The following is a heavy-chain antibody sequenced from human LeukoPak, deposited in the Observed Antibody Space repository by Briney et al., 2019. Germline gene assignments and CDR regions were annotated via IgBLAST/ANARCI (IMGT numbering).Heavy chain of an antibody. Sequence: LGASVKVSCKASGYTFTGYYMHWVRQAPGQGLEWMGWINPNSGGTNYAQKFQGRVTMTTDTSTSTAYMELRSLRSDDTAMYYCAILDLENGFDYWGQGTLVTVSS. CDR2: INPNSGGT. D-gene: IGHD1-1*01. CDR3: AILDLENGFDY. CDR1: GYTFTGYY. J-gene: IGHJ4*02. V-gene: IGHV1-2*03.